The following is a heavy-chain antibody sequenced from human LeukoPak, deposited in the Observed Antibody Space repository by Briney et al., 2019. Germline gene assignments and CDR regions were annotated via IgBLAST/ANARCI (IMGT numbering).Heavy chain of an antibody. J-gene: IGHJ4*02. CDR1: GYTFTGYY. CDR2: INPNSGGT. D-gene: IGHD6-19*01. CDR3: ARDGAIAVAGTGDYFDY. V-gene: IGHV1-2*02. Sequence: ASVKVSCKASGYTFTGYYMHWVRQAPGQGLEWMGWINPNSGGTNYAQKFQGRVTMTTDTSTSTAYMELRSLRSDDTAVYYCARDGAIAVAGTGDYFDYWGQGTLVTVSS.